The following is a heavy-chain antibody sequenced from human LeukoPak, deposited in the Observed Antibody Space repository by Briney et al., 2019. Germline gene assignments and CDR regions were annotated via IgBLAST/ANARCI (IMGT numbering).Heavy chain of an antibody. D-gene: IGHD6-19*01. CDR2: ISGSGGST. CDR3: ARDFPVAGTYYFDH. CDR1: GFTFSSYA. J-gene: IGHJ4*02. V-gene: IGHV3-23*01. Sequence: GGSLRLSCAASGFTFSSYAMSWVRQAPGKGLEWVSAISGSGGSTYYADSVKGRFTISRDNAKNTLYLQMNSLRAEDSALYYCARDFPVAGTYYFDHWGQGTLVTVSS.